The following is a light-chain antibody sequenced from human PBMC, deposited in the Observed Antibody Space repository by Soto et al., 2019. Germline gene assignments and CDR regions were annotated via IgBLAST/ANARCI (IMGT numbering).Light chain of an antibody. V-gene: IGKV1D-13*01. CDR1: QDISSA. CDR2: GAS. Sequence: AIQLTQSPSSLSASVGDRVTITCRASQDISSALVWYQQKPGKAPKLLIYGASSLESGVPSRFSGGGSGTDFTLTIRNLQPVDFATYHCQQFKNYPRTFGQGTKLEIK. CDR3: QQFKNYPRT. J-gene: IGKJ2*01.